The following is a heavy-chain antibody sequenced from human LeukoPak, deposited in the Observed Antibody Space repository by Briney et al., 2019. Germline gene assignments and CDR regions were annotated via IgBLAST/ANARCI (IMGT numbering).Heavy chain of an antibody. D-gene: IGHD5-12*01. CDR3: ALVKISGYDQFDY. CDR1: GGTFSSYA. V-gene: IGHV1-46*01. J-gene: IGHJ4*02. Sequence: ASVKVSCKASGGTFSSYAISWVRQAPGQGLEWMGIINPSGGSTSYAQKFQGRVTMTRDTSTSTVYMELSSLRSEDTAVYYCALVKISGYDQFDYWGQGTLVTVSS. CDR2: INPSGGST.